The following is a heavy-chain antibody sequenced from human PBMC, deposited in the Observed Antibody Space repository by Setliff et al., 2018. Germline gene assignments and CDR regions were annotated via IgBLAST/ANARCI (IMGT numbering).Heavy chain of an antibody. Sequence: SETLSLTCAVSSYSISTNYYWGWIRQPPGKGLEWIGSIYHSGSTYYNPSLKSRVTISVDTSKNQFSLKLTSVTAAATAVYYCARVGAVNYDFDSWGHGTLVTVSS. CDR1: SYSISTNYY. CDR3: ARVGAVNYDFDS. J-gene: IGHJ4*01. CDR2: IYHSGST. V-gene: IGHV4-38-2*01. D-gene: IGHD3-10*01.